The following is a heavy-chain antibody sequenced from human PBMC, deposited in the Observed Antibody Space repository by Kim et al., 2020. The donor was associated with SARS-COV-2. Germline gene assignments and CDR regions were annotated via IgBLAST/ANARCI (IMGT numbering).Heavy chain of an antibody. CDR1: GGSISSSNW. Sequence: SETLSLTCAVSGGSISSSNWWSWVRQPPGKGLEWIGEIYHSGSTNYNPSLKSRVTISLDKSKNQFSLKLSSVTAADTAVYYCASTSDTTSPDYWGQGTLVTVSS. CDR2: IYHSGST. J-gene: IGHJ4*02. V-gene: IGHV4-4*02. CDR3: ASTSDTTSPDY. D-gene: IGHD4-17*01.